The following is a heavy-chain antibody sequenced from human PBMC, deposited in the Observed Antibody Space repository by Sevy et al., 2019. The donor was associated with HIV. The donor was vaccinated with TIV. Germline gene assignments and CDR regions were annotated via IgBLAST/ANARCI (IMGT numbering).Heavy chain of an antibody. J-gene: IGHJ4*02. CDR2: ISYDGSSK. V-gene: IGHV3-30*18. CDR3: AKGHSWYYFDY. CDR1: GFTFSSYG. Sequence: GGSLRLSCAASGFTFSSYGMHWVRQAPGKGLEWVAVISYDGSSKYYADSVKGRFTISRDNSKNTLYLQMNSLRAEDTAVYYCAKGHSWYYFDYWGQGTLVTVSS. D-gene: IGHD6-13*01.